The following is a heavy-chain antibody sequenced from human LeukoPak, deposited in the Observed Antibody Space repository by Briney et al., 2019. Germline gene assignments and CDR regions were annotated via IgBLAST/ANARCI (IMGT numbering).Heavy chain of an antibody. CDR1: GLTFSSYS. CDR3: ARDRVVGGLTDYYGMDF. V-gene: IGHV3-48*04. CDR2: IRCSNSTI. Sequence: GGSLRLSCAASGLTFSSYSMNWVRQPRGRGREWVSYIRCSNSTIYYEDSVKGRFNISRDNAKNSLYLQMNGVRAEDTGVYYCARDRVVGGLTDYYGMDFWGQGTTVTVSS. D-gene: IGHD1-26*01. J-gene: IGHJ6*02.